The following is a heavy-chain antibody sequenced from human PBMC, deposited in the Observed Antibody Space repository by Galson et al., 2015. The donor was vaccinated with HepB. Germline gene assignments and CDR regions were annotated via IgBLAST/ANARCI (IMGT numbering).Heavy chain of an antibody. Sequence: SLRLSCAASGFTFSSYTMNWVRQAPGKGLEWVSSISHSSSFMYYADSVKGRFTISRDNARNSLYLQMSSLGAEDTAVYYCARGEAYYNFWSGSHFGHWGQGTLVTVSS. J-gene: IGHJ4*02. CDR2: ISHSSSFM. CDR3: ARGEAYYNFWSGSHFGH. D-gene: IGHD3-3*01. CDR1: GFTFSSYT. V-gene: IGHV3-21*01.